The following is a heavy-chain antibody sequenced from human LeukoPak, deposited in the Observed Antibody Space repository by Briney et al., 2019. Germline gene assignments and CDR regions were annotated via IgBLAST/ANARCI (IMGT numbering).Heavy chain of an antibody. V-gene: IGHV4-59*01. CDR3: ARVRWPGIAASGTRASWFFDL. CDR2: VYYSGKT. Sequence: PSETLSLTCSVSGDFISGYYWSWIRQSPGKGLDYIGYVYYSGKTNYNPSFRSRVTMSVDTSKNQFSLNLTSVTAADTAVYYCARVRWPGIAASGTRASWFFDLWGRGTLVTVSS. CDR1: GDFISGYY. D-gene: IGHD6-13*01. J-gene: IGHJ2*01.